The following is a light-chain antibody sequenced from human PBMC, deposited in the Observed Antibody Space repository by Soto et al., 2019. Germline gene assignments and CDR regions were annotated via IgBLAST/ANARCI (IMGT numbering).Light chain of an antibody. CDR2: EVT. J-gene: IGLJ3*02. CDR3: SSFASSNTWV. CDR1: SSDVGDYNY. V-gene: IGLV2-8*01. Sequence: QSALTQPPSASGSPGQSVTISCTGTSSDVGDYNYVSWYQQHAGKAPKLVIYEVTKRPSGVPDRFSGSKSANTASLTVSGLQAEDEADYYCSSFASSNTWVFGGRTKLTVL.